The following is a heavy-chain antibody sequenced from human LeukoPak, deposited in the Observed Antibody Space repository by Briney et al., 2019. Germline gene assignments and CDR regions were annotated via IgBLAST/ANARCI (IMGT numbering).Heavy chain of an antibody. V-gene: IGHV1-2*06. CDR1: GYTFTGYY. CDR2: INPNSGGT. CDR3: ARKGDYYYYYYMDV. J-gene: IGHJ6*03. Sequence: ASVKVSCKASGYTFTGYYMHWVRQAPGQGLEWMGRINPNSGGTNYAQKFQGRVTMTRDTSISTAYMELNRLRSDDTAVYYCARKGDYYYYYYMDVWGKGTTVTVSS.